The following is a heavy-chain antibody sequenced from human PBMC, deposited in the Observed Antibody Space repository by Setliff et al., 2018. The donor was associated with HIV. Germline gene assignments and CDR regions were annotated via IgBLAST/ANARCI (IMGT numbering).Heavy chain of an antibody. CDR1: GGSISSGGYY. V-gene: IGHV4-61*02. Sequence: SSETLSLTCTVSGGSISSGGYYWSWIRQPAGKGLEWIGRIYSSGSTTYSPSLKSRVTILLDPSKNQFSLKLSSVTAADTAVYYCARSRGTQQEEYYFDYGGPGTLVTVSS. CDR2: IYSSGST. J-gene: IGHJ4*02. CDR3: ARSRGTQQEEYYFDY. D-gene: IGHD5-12*01.